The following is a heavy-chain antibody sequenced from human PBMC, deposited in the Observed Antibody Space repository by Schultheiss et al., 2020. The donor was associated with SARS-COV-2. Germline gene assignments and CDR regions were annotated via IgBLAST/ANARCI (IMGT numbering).Heavy chain of an antibody. V-gene: IGHV2-26*01. CDR2: IFSNDEK. Sequence: SGPTLVKPTETLTLTCTVSGFSLSNARMGVSWIRQLPGKALEWLAHIFSNDEKSYRTSLKSRLTISKDTSKSQVVLTMSNMNPVDTGTYYCARMAVDPWFGEPPYNDYWGQGTLVTVSS. CDR3: ARMAVDPWFGEPPYNDY. D-gene: IGHD3-10*01. J-gene: IGHJ4*02. CDR1: GFSLSNARMG.